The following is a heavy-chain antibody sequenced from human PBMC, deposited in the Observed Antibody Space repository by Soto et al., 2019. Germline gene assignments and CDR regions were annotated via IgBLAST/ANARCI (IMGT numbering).Heavy chain of an antibody. V-gene: IGHV3-48*02. CDR2: ISSSSSTI. Sequence: GWSLRLSCAASGFTFSSYSMNWGRQAPGKGLEGVAYISSSSSTIYYADSVKSRFTISRDNAKNSLYLQMDSLRDEDTAVYYCARGGKYSSSSHTFDYWGQGTMVTVSS. J-gene: IGHJ4*02. CDR1: GFTFSSYS. CDR3: ARGGKYSSSSHTFDY. D-gene: IGHD6-6*01.